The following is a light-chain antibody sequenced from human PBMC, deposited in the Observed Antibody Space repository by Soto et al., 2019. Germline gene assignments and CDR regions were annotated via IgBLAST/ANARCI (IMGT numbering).Light chain of an antibody. CDR3: QQYNSYSWT. CDR2: GAS. V-gene: IGKV3D-15*01. CDR1: QSVSNN. J-gene: IGKJ1*01. Sequence: ETVIKQSHATLSVSPGERATLSCRASQSVSNNYLAWYQQKPGQAPRLLIYGASNRATGIPDRFSGSGSGTEFTLTISSLQPDDFATYYCQQYNSYSWTVGQGTKV.